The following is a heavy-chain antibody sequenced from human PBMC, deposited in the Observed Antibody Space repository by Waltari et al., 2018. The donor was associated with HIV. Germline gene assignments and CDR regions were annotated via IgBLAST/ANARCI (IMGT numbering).Heavy chain of an antibody. CDR3: ARDRADDILTGPLGP. CDR1: AYIFKSNYG. CDR2: ISVYNGNT. D-gene: IGHD3-9*01. J-gene: IGHJ5*02. V-gene: IGHV1-18*01. Sequence: QVQLVQSGAEVKKPGASVKVSCKASAYIFKSNYGITWVRQAPGQGLEWMGWISVYNGNTNYAQKLQGRITMTTDTSTRTTYMELRSLRSDDTAVYYCARDRADDILTGPLGPWGQGTLVTVSS.